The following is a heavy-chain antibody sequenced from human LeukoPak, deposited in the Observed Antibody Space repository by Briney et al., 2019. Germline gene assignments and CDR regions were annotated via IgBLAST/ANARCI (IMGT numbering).Heavy chain of an antibody. J-gene: IGHJ4*02. Sequence: ASVKVSRKASGYTFTGYYMHWVRRAPGQGLEWMGRINPNSGGTNYAQKFQGRVTMTRDTSISTAYMELSRLRSDDTAVYYCARGLTGTTDYWGQGTLVTVSS. V-gene: IGHV1-2*06. CDR1: GYTFTGYY. CDR2: INPNSGGT. CDR3: ARGLTGTTDY. D-gene: IGHD1-20*01.